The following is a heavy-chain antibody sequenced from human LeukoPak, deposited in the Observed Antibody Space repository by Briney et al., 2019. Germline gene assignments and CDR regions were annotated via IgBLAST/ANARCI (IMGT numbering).Heavy chain of an antibody. CDR2: IGTTGDT. J-gene: IGHJ4*02. D-gene: IGHD3-22*01. CDR1: GFTFTACD. V-gene: IGHV3-13*04. CDR3: ARAVAPPVGSRGYYRDY. Sequence: GGSLRLSCAASGFTFTACDMRWVRQATGKGLEWVSAIGTTGDTYYPGSVKGRFTISRDNAKSSVYLQMNNLRDDDTAVYYCARAVAPPVGSRGYYRDYWGQGTLVTVSS.